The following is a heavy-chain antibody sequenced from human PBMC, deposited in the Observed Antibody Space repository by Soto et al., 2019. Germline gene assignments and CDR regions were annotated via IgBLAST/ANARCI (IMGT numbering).Heavy chain of an antibody. V-gene: IGHV3-48*01. Sequence: EVQLVESGGGLVQPGGSLRLSCAASGFTFRNYNMNWVRQAPGKWLEWLSYISGASGTIYYADSVQGRFTISRDNAKNSLYLQMNSLRAEDTAMYYCARDCGHGYGMDVWGQGTTVTVSS. CDR3: ARDCGHGYGMDV. CDR1: GFTFRNYN. CDR2: ISGASGTI. J-gene: IGHJ6*02.